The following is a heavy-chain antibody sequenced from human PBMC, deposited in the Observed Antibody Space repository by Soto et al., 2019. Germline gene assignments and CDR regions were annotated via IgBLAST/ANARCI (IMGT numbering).Heavy chain of an antibody. D-gene: IGHD4-17*01. Sequence: QVQLVQSGAEEKKPGSSVKVSCKASGDTFSSDMINWVRQAPGQGLEWMGGIIPMFGTPNFAQKFQGRVTITADDSTSTAYMEMTSLRFEDTALYYCARRPTVMTPSPWVYWGQGTLVTVSS. J-gene: IGHJ4*02. CDR1: GDTFSSDM. CDR2: IIPMFGTP. CDR3: ARRPTVMTPSPWVY. V-gene: IGHV1-69*12.